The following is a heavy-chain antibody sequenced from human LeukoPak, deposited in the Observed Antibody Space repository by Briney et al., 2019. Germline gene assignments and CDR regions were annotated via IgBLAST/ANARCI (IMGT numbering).Heavy chain of an antibody. CDR3: ARDLKRGYSSGRYSWGTGSSNDY. J-gene: IGHJ4*02. CDR1: GYTFTSYG. D-gene: IGHD6-19*01. Sequence: ASVKVSCKASGYTFTSYGISWVRQAPGQGLEWMGIINPSIGSTIYSQKFQGRVTMTRDTSTSTAYMELSSLRSDDTAVYYRARDLKRGYSSGRYSWGTGSSNDYWGQGTLVTVSS. V-gene: IGHV1-46*01. CDR2: INPSIGST.